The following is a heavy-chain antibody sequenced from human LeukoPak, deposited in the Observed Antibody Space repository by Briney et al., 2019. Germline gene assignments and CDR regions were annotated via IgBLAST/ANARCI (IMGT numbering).Heavy chain of an antibody. CDR1: GFTFSDYY. J-gene: IGHJ5*02. Sequence: GGSLRLSCAASGFTFSDYYMNWIRQAPGKGLEWVSYISSSGNTIYYADSVKGRFTISRDNSKNTLYLQMNSLRAEDTAVYYCARDVRYYDSSGYYRWGQGTLVTVSS. V-gene: IGHV3-11*04. D-gene: IGHD3-22*01. CDR2: ISSSGNTI. CDR3: ARDVRYYDSSGYYR.